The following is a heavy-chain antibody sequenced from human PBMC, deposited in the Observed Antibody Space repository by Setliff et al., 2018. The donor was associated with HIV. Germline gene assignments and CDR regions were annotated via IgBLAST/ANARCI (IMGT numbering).Heavy chain of an antibody. CDR1: GYTFTSYG. CDR3: ARRVPPIPSGDLDY. CDR2: INPNSSDT. Sequence: ASVKVSCKASGYTFTSYGINWERQAPGQGLEWMGWINPNSSDTNYAQKFQGRVTMTRDTSISTAYMDLSRLRSDDTAVYYCARRVPPIPSGDLDYWGQGTLVTVSS. D-gene: IGHD4-17*01. J-gene: IGHJ4*02. V-gene: IGHV1-2*02.